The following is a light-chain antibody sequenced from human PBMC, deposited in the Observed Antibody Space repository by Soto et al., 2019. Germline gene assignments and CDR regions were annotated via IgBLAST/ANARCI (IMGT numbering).Light chain of an antibody. V-gene: IGKV1-27*01. CDR1: QGISNY. Sequence: DIQMTQSPSPLSASVGDRVTITCRASQGISNYLAWYQQKPGKVPELLIYGASTLQPGVPSRFTGSGSGTDFALTISSLQPEDIATYYCQNYYSAPRTFGQGTKVELK. J-gene: IGKJ1*01. CDR3: QNYYSAPRT. CDR2: GAS.